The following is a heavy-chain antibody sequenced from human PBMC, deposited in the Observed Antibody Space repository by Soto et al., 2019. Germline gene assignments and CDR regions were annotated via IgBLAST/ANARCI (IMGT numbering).Heavy chain of an antibody. J-gene: IGHJ6*02. CDR2: IDPSDSYT. V-gene: IGHV5-10-1*01. CDR1: GYSFTSYW. Sequence: GESLKLSCKGSGYSFTSYWISWVGQMPGKGLEWMGRIDPSDSYTNYSPSFQGHVTISADKSISTAYLQWSSLKASDTAMYYCASNDRNYYGMDVWGQGTTVTVSS. CDR3: ASNDRNYYGMDV. D-gene: IGHD1-1*01.